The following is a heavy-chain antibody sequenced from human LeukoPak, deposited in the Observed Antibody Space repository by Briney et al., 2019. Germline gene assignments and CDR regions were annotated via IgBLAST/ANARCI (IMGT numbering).Heavy chain of an antibody. CDR2: INHSGST. D-gene: IGHD5-12*01. CDR1: GGSFSGYY. J-gene: IGHJ6*02. Sequence: PSKTLSLTCAVYGGSFSGYYWSWIRQPPGKGLQWIGEINHSGSTNYNPSLKSRVTISVDTSKNQFSLKLSSVTAADTAVYYCARGFPDIVATILYYGMDVWGQGTTVTVSS. V-gene: IGHV4-34*01. CDR3: ARGFPDIVATILYYGMDV.